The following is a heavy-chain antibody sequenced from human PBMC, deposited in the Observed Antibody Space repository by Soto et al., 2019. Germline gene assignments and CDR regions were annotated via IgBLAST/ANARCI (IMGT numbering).Heavy chain of an antibody. Sequence: GGSLRLSCAASGFMLSAYTMNWVRQAPGKGLEWLSSISDDSSYIDYADSLRGRFTVSRDNARNSLYLQIDSLGVEDTAVYYCATPYYFNHWGPGTLVTVS. CDR1: GFMLSAYT. CDR2: ISDDSSYI. J-gene: IGHJ1*01. V-gene: IGHV3-21*06. D-gene: IGHD3-16*01. CDR3: ATPYYFNH.